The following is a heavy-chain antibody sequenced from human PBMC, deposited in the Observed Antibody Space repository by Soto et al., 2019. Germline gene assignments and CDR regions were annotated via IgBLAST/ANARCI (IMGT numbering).Heavy chain of an antibody. Sequence: EVQLLESGGSLVQPGGSLRLSSAASGFTFSSYAMNWVRQAPGKGLEWVSVISGSDGSTYYADSVKGRFTISRDNSKNSLNLQMNSLRAEDTAVYYCARRSSSWYFDYWGQGTLVTVSS. CDR2: ISGSDGST. J-gene: IGHJ4*02. D-gene: IGHD6-13*01. CDR3: ARRSSSWYFDY. V-gene: IGHV3-23*01. CDR1: GFTFSSYA.